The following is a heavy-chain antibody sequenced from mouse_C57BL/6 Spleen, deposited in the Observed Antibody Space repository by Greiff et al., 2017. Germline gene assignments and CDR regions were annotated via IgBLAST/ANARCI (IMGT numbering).Heavy chain of an antibody. CDR2: INPGSGGT. J-gene: IGHJ4*01. D-gene: IGHD2-2*01. V-gene: IGHV1-54*01. Sequence: QVQLQQSGAELVRPGTSVKVSCKASGYAFTNYLIEWVKQRPGQGLEWIGVINPGSGGTNYNEKFKGKATLTADKSSSPAYMQLSSLTSEDSAVYFCARYGSLYAMDYWGQGTSVTVSS. CDR3: ARYGSLYAMDY. CDR1: GYAFTNYL.